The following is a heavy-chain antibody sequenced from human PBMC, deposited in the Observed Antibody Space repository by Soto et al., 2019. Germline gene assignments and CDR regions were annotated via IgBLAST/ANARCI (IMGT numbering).Heavy chain of an antibody. CDR2: ISYDGSNK. J-gene: IGHJ4*02. V-gene: IGHV3-30*18. CDR1: GLTFSSYG. CDR3: AKPLTPGYFDY. Sequence: GGSLRLSWAASGLTFSSYGLHWVRQAPGKGLEWVAVISYDGSNKYYADSVKGRFTISRDNSKNTLYLQMNSLRAEDTAVYYCAKPLTPGYFDYWGQGTLVTVSS.